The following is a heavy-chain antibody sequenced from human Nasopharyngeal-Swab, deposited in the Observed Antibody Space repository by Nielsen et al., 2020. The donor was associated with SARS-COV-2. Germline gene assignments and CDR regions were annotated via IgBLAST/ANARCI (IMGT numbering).Heavy chain of an antibody. Sequence: GESLKISCAASGFTFSNAWMSWVRQAPGKGLEWVGRIKSKTDGGTTDYAAPVKGRFTISRDDSKNTLYLQMNSLKTEDTAVYYCTTAPAQHSISDYWGQGTLVTVSS. CDR2: IKSKTDGGTT. V-gene: IGHV3-15*01. CDR1: GFTFSNAW. CDR3: TTAPAQHSISDY. J-gene: IGHJ4*02. D-gene: IGHD3-3*02.